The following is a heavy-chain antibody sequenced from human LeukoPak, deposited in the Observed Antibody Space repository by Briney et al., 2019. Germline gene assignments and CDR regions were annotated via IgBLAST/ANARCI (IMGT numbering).Heavy chain of an antibody. Sequence: GGSLRLSCAASGLTFINAWMSWVRQAPGKGLEWVGRIKRNSEGGTADYAAPVKGRFTISRDDSKNMLYLQMNSLKIEDTAVYYCTTDVSCIVSGCNIPWGQGTLVTVSS. D-gene: IGHD2/OR15-2a*01. CDR3: TTDVSCIVSGCNIP. CDR2: IKRNSEGGTA. V-gene: IGHV3-15*01. J-gene: IGHJ5*02. CDR1: GLTFINAW.